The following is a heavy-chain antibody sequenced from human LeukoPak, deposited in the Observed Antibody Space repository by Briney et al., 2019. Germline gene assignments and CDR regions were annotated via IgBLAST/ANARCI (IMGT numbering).Heavy chain of an antibody. D-gene: IGHD3-22*01. CDR2: INHSGST. CDR1: GGSFSGYY. V-gene: IGHV4-34*01. Sequence: SETLSLTCAVYGGSFSGYYWSWIRQPPGKGLEWIGEINHSGSTNYNPSLKSRVTISVDTSKNQFSLKLSSVTAADTALYYCAKSLRGRYYDSSGIARDAFDIWGQGTMVTVSS. J-gene: IGHJ3*02. CDR3: AKSLRGRYYDSSGIARDAFDI.